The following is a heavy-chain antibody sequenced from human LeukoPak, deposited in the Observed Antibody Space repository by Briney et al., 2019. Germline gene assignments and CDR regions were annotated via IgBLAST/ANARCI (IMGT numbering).Heavy chain of an antibody. CDR2: INAGNGKT. CDR1: GYTFTSYA. CDR3: ARDHTMVRGVIGY. J-gene: IGHJ4*02. D-gene: IGHD3-10*01. Sequence: ASVKVSCKASGYTFTSYAMHWVRQAPGQRLEWMGCINAGNGKTKYSQKFQGRVTITRDTSASTAYMELSSLRYEDTAVYYCARDHTMVRGVIGYWGQGTLVTVSS. V-gene: IGHV1-3*01.